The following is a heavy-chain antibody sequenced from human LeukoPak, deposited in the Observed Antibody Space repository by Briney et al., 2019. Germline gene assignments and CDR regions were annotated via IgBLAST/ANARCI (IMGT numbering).Heavy chain of an antibody. J-gene: IGHJ3*02. D-gene: IGHD1-26*01. Sequence: GGSLRLSCAASGFTFSSYGMHWVRQAPGKGLEWVAVIWYDGSNKYYADFVKGRFTISRDNSKNTLYLQMNSLRAEDTAVYYCARRSGSYSAAFDIWGQGTMVTVSS. V-gene: IGHV3-33*01. CDR2: IWYDGSNK. CDR3: ARRSGSYSAAFDI. CDR1: GFTFSSYG.